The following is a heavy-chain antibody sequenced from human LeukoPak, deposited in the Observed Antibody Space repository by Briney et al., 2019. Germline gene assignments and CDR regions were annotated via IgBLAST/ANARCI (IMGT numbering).Heavy chain of an antibody. CDR2: IYHSGST. CDR3: ARVDTAMVNYFDY. V-gene: IGHV4-38-2*02. J-gene: IGHJ4*02. Sequence: SETLSLTCTVSDYSITSGYYWGWIRQPPGEGLEWIGSIYHSGSTYYKPSLKSRVTISLDTSKNQFSLKLSSVTAADTAMYYCARVDTAMVNYFDYWGQGTLVTVSS. D-gene: IGHD5-18*01. CDR1: DYSITSGYY.